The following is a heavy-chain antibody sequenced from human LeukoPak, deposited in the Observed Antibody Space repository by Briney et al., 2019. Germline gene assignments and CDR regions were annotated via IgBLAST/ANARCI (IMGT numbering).Heavy chain of an antibody. Sequence: GGSLRLSCVASGYIFSDYYMNWIRQAPGKGLDWVSYISSTNSTIYYADSVKGRFTISRDNAKNSLYLQMNSLTVEDTAVYYCARVMTTGWYYFDYWGQGTLVTVSS. CDR2: ISSTNSTI. CDR3: ARVMTTGWYYFDY. CDR1: GYIFSDYY. D-gene: IGHD6-19*01. J-gene: IGHJ4*02. V-gene: IGHV3-11*01.